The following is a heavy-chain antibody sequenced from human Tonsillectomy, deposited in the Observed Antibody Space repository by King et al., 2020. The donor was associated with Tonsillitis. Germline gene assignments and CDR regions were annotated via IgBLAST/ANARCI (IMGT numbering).Heavy chain of an antibody. CDR3: ARDRAGTKTTFDY. D-gene: IGHD1/OR15-1a*01. CDR2: INQDGSEK. Sequence: VQLVESGGGLVQPGGSLRLSCAASGFTFSTYWMSWVRQAPGKGLEWVANINQDGSEKYYLDSVKGRVSISRDNAKNSLYLQMNSLRAEDTAIYYCARDRAGTKTTFDYWGQGALVTVSS. J-gene: IGHJ4*02. CDR1: GFTFSTYW. V-gene: IGHV3-7*03.